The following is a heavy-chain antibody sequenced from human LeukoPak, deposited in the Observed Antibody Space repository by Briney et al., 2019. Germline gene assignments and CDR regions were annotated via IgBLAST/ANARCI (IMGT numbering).Heavy chain of an antibody. CDR2: IIPILGIA. CDR3: ARDPRGSNSWFSPSGFDP. J-gene: IGHJ5*02. CDR1: GGTFSSYA. Sequence: ASVKVSCKASGGTFSSYAISWVRQAPGQGLEWMGRIIPILGIANYAQKFQGRVTITADKSTSTAYMELSSLRSEDTAVYYCARDPRGSNSWFSPSGFDPWGQGTLVTVSS. D-gene: IGHD6-13*01. V-gene: IGHV1-69*04.